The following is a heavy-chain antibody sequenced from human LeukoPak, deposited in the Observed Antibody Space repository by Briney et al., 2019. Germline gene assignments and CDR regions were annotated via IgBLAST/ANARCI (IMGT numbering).Heavy chain of an antibody. CDR3: ARSLEYSYHNDY. V-gene: IGHV5-51*01. CDR1: GYNFGNYW. D-gene: IGHD5-18*01. J-gene: IGHJ4*02. Sequence: GESLKISCKGSGYNFGNYWIAWVRQMPGKGSEWMGIVYPGDSDTRYSPSFQGQVTISADKSIGTAYLQWSSLRPSDTAMYYCARSLEYSYHNDYWGQGTQVTVSS. CDR2: VYPGDSDT.